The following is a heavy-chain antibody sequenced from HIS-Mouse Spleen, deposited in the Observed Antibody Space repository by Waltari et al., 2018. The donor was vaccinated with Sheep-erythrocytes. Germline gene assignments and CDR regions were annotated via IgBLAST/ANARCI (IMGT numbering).Heavy chain of an antibody. Sequence: QVQLVQSGAEVKKPGASVKVSCKASGYTFTGYYMHWVRQAPGQGLEWMGWINPNSDGTNYAQKLQGRVTMPRDTSISTADMELSMLRSDDTAVYYCARGYCSSTSCYGYFQHWGQGTLVTVSS. CDR3: ARGYCSSTSCYGYFQH. V-gene: IGHV1-2*02. CDR1: GYTFTGYY. CDR2: INPNSDGT. J-gene: IGHJ1*01. D-gene: IGHD2-2*01.